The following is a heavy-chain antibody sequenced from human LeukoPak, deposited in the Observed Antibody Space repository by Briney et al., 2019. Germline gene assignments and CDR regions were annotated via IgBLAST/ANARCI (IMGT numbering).Heavy chain of an antibody. V-gene: IGHV1-2*05. CDR2: INPNSGGT. J-gene: IGHJ4*02. D-gene: IGHD3-3*01. CDR3: AREDYYDFWSGYYTYSYFDY. CDR1: GSTFTGYY. Sequence: ASVKVSCKASGSTFTGYYMHWLRQALGQGQERMGRINPNSGGTNYAQKFQGRVTMTRDTSISTAYMELSRLRSDDTVVYYCAREDYYDFWSGYYTYSYFDYWGQGALVTVSS.